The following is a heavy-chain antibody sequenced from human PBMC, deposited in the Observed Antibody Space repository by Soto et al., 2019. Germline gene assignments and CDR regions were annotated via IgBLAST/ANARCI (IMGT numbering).Heavy chain of an antibody. CDR1: GFTFSSYA. Sequence: GGSLRLSCAASGFTFSSYAMHWVRQAPGKGLEWVAVISYDGNTYYADSVKGRFTISRDNSKNTLSLQMNSLRVEDTAVYYCARDLQMSPFAIWGQGTMVTVSS. CDR3: ARDLQMSPFAI. V-gene: IGHV3-30*14. J-gene: IGHJ3*02. CDR2: ISYDGNT.